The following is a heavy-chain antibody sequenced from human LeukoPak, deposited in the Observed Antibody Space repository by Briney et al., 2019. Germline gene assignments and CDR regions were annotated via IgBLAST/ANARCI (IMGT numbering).Heavy chain of an antibody. Sequence: GASVKVSCKASGYTYTSYGISWVRQAPGQGLEWMGWISAYNGNTNYAQKLQGRVTMTTDTSTSTAYMELRSLRSDDTAVYYCARDGDYYGSGSSDYWGQGTLVTVSS. D-gene: IGHD3-10*01. CDR2: ISAYNGNT. V-gene: IGHV1-18*01. CDR3: ARDGDYYGSGSSDY. J-gene: IGHJ4*02. CDR1: GYTYTSYG.